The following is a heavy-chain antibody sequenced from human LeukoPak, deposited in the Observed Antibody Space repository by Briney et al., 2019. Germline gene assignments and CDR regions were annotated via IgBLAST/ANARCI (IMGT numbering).Heavy chain of an antibody. V-gene: IGHV4-39*02. CDR2: IYYSGST. J-gene: IGHJ4*02. CDR1: GGSISSSSYY. CDR3: ARDGCGSSSCLDY. D-gene: IGHD6-6*01. Sequence: SETLSLTCAVSGGSISSSSYYWGWIRQPPGKGLEWIGSIYYSGSTYYNPSLKSRVTISVDTSKNQFSLKLSSVTAADTAVYYCARDGCGSSSCLDYWGQGTLVTVSP.